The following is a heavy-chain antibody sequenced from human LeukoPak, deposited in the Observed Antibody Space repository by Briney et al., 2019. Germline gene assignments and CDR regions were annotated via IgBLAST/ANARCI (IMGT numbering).Heavy chain of an antibody. CDR2: IYCSGST. Sequence: SETLSLTCTVSGGSISSGGYYWSWIRQHPGKGLEWIGYIYCSGSTYYNPSLKSRVTISVDTSKNQFSLKLSSVTAADTAVYYCARGSYGDYLFDYWGQGTLVTVSS. D-gene: IGHD4-17*01. CDR3: ARGSYGDYLFDY. CDR1: GGSISSGGYY. V-gene: IGHV4-31*03. J-gene: IGHJ4*02.